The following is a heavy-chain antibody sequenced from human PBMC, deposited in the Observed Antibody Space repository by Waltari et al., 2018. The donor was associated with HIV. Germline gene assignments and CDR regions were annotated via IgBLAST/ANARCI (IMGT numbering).Heavy chain of an antibody. CDR3: AKVGISGYSSSWYDY. CDR2: IRYDGSNK. Sequence: QVQLVESGGGVVQPGGSLRLSCAASGFTFSSYGMPWVRQAPGKGLEWVAFIRYDGSNKYYADSVKGRFTISRDNSKNTLYLQMNSLRAEDTAVYYCAKVGISGYSSSWYDYWGQGTLVTVSS. CDR1: GFTFSSYG. V-gene: IGHV3-30*02. J-gene: IGHJ4*02. D-gene: IGHD6-13*01.